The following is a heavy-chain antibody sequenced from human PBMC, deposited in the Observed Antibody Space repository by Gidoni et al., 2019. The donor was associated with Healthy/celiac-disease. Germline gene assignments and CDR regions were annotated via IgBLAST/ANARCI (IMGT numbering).Heavy chain of an antibody. Sequence: EVQLVESGGGLVKPGGSLRLSCAASGFTFSSYSMNWVRQAPGKGLEWVSSISSSSSYIYYADAVKGRFTISRDNAKNSLYLQMNSLRAEDTAVYYCARLAVRFLEWLSDPLYYYYMDVWGKGTTVTVSS. CDR1: GFTFSSYS. V-gene: IGHV3-21*01. D-gene: IGHD3-3*01. CDR3: ARLAVRFLEWLSDPLYYYYMDV. CDR2: ISSSSSYI. J-gene: IGHJ6*03.